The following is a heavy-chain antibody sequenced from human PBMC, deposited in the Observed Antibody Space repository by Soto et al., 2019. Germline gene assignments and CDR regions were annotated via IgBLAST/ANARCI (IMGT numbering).Heavy chain of an antibody. D-gene: IGHD1-26*01. V-gene: IGHV3-66*01. J-gene: IGHJ3*02. CDR3: ARGRVVGATTDAFDI. Sequence: GGSLRLSCAASGFTVSSNYMSWVRQAPGKGLEWVSVIYSGGSTYYADSVKGRFTISRHNSKNTLYLQMNSLRAVDTAVYSCARGRVVGATTDAFDIWGQGTMVTVSS. CDR2: IYSGGST. CDR1: GFTVSSNY.